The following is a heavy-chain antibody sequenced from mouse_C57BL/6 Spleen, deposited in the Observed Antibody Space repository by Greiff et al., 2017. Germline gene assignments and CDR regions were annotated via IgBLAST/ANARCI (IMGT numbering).Heavy chain of an antibody. D-gene: IGHD3-2*02. CDR1: GYTFTSYW. CDR2: IDPNSGGS. Sequence: VQLQQPGAELVKPGASVKLSCKASGYTFTSYWMHWVKQRPGRGLEWIGWIDPNSGGSKYNEKFKGKATMTVDKPSSTAYMQLSSLTSEDSAVYYCARGAAQALFDYWGQGTTLTVSS. CDR3: ARGAAQALFDY. V-gene: IGHV1-72*01. J-gene: IGHJ2*01.